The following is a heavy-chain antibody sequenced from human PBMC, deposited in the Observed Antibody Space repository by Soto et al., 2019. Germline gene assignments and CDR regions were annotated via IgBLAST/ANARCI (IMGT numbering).Heavy chain of an antibody. V-gene: IGHV3-7*03. CDR1: GFTFGSNW. J-gene: IGHJ4*02. CDR2: IKRDGSEK. D-gene: IGHD5-12*01. Sequence: GGSLRLSCAASGFTFGSNWMSWVRQAPGKGLEWVANIKRDGSEKYYVDSVKGRFTISRDNAKNTLYLQMNSLRADDTAVYYCASLDWKSTGYADYWGQGTLVTVSS. CDR3: ASLDWKSTGYADY.